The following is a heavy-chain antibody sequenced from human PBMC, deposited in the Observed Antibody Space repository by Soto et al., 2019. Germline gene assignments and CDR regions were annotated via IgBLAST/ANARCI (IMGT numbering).Heavy chain of an antibody. CDR3: ATAPLHHPRWFFDY. V-gene: IGHV3-23*01. Sequence: EVQLLESGGGLVQPGGSLRLSCTGSGFTFTNYALSWVRQAPGRGLQWVSGISGSGLSTYYADSVKGRFTVSRHNSKNTLYLQMTSLRAQDTAVSYCATAPLHHPRWFFDYWGQGTLVTVSS. CDR1: GFTFTNYA. CDR2: ISGSGLST. J-gene: IGHJ4*02. D-gene: IGHD3-10*01.